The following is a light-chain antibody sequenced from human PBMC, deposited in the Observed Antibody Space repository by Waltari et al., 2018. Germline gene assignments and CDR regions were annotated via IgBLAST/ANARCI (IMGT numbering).Light chain of an antibody. Sequence: SYVLTQPPSVSVAPGKTATINCGGDNIGSKTVTRSQQKPGPAPVLVVYHDGHRPSGIPERFSGSNSGNTATLTITRVEAGDEADYYCQVWDSTRDHVVFGGGTKLTVL. J-gene: IGLJ2*01. CDR1: NIGSKT. V-gene: IGLV3-21*03. CDR3: QVWDSTRDHVV. CDR2: HDG.